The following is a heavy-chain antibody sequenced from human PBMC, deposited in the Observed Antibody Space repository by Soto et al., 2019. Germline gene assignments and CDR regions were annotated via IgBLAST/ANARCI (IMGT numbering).Heavy chain of an antibody. Sequence: SVKVSCKASGGTFSSYAISWVRQAPGQGREWMGGIIPIFGTANYAQKFQGRVTITADESTSTAYMELSSLRSEDTAVYYCARPDGPLYSNYHYYYGMDVWGEGXTVTASS. CDR3: ARPDGPLYSNYHYYYGMDV. D-gene: IGHD4-4*01. CDR1: GGTFSSYA. V-gene: IGHV1-69*13. J-gene: IGHJ6*04. CDR2: IIPIFGTA.